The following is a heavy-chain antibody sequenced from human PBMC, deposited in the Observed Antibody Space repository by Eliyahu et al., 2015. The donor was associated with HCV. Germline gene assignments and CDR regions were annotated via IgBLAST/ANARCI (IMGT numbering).Heavy chain of an antibody. D-gene: IGHD2-2*01. Sequence: EVQLLESGGGLVQPGGSLILSCAASGFTFNNYAMSWVRQAPGKGLEWVSAISGSGSSPYYADSVKGRFTISRDNSKKTLYLQMNSLRVDDTALYYCAKDKVDNHLLFYYDSWGQGTPVTVSS. CDR3: AKDKVDNHLLFYYDS. CDR1: GFTFNNYA. CDR2: ISGSGSSP. V-gene: IGHV3-23*01. J-gene: IGHJ4*02.